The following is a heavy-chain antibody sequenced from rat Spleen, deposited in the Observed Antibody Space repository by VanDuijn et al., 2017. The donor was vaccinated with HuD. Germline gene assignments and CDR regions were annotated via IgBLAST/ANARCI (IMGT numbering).Heavy chain of an antibody. Sequence: EVQLVESGGGLVQPGRSLKLSCAASGFTFSNYDMAWVRQAPTKGLEWVASISTGGGNTYYRDSVKGRFTISRDNAKSTLYPQMDSLRSEDTATYYCARYYGGYSEYVMDAWGQGASVTVSS. CDR1: GFTFSNYD. CDR2: ISTGGGNT. J-gene: IGHJ4*01. CDR3: ARYYGGYSEYVMDA. D-gene: IGHD1-11*01. V-gene: IGHV5S23*01.